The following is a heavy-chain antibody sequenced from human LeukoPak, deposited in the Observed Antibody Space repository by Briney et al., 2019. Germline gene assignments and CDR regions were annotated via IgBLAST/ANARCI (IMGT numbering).Heavy chain of an antibody. J-gene: IGHJ4*02. V-gene: IGHV3-30*02. CDR2: IHYDGSDK. D-gene: IGHD3-22*01. CDR3: AHYYYDSSGLYFDY. Sequence: PGGSLRLSCSASGFTFRTYGMHWVRQAPGKGLEWVSFIHYDGSDKYYADSVKGRFTISRDNFKNTLNLQMNSLRVEDTAVYYCAHYYYDSSGLYFDYWGQGTLVTVSS. CDR1: GFTFRTYG.